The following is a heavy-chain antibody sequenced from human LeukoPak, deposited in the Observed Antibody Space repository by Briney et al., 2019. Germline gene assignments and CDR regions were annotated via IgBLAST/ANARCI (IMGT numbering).Heavy chain of an antibody. CDR3: ARGTPKERFWSGYYAGDWFDP. J-gene: IGHJ5*02. CDR1: GGSFSGYY. D-gene: IGHD3-3*01. V-gene: IGHV4-34*01. Sequence: KASETLSLTCAVYGGSFSGYYWSWIRQPPGKGLEWIGEINHSGSTNYNPSLKSRVTISVDTSKNQFSLKLSSVTAADTAVYYCARGTPKERFWSGYYAGDWFDPWGQGTLVTVSS. CDR2: INHSGST.